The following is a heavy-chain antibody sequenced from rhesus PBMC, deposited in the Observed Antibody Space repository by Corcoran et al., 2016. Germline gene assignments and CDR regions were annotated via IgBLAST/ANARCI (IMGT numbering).Heavy chain of an antibody. CDR1: GGSISGYYL. CDR3: ARDAAEVTADY. V-gene: IGHV4S7*01. D-gene: IGHD4-23*01. J-gene: IGHJ4*01. CDR2: IYAGSGST. Sequence: QVQLQESGPGVVTPSETLSLTCAVPGGSISGYYLWSGIRQPPGKGLEWIGYIYAGSGSTSYNPSLKNRVTISKDTSKNQFSRKLSSVTAADTAVYYCARDAAEVTADYWGQGVLVTVSS.